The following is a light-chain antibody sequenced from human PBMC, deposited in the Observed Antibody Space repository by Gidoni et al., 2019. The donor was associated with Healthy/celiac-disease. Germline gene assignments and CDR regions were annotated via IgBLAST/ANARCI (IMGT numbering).Light chain of an antibody. CDR2: GAS. CDR1: QSVLYSSNNKNY. J-gene: IGKJ2*04. Sequence: DIVMTQSPDSLSVSLGERATIHCKSSQSVLYSSNNKNYLAWYQQKPGQPPKLLIYGASTRESGVPDRFSGSGSGTDFTLTISSLQAEDVAVYYCQQYYSTPCSFGQGTKLEIK. V-gene: IGKV4-1*01. CDR3: QQYYSTPCS.